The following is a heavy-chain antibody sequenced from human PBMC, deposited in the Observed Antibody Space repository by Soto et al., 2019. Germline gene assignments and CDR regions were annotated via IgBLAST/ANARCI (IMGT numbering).Heavy chain of an antibody. CDR3: ARGPGGYYTHLEN. V-gene: IGHV4-30-2*01. D-gene: IGHD3-22*01. CDR2: LYHTGST. J-gene: IGHJ4*02. CDR1: GDSISSGGSS. Sequence: SETLSLTCSVSGDSISSGGSSWTWIRQTPGKGLEWIGYLYHTGSTFYNPSLKSRVTISGDRSKNQFSLKLSSVTAADTAVYYCARGPGGYYTHLENWGQGTLVTVSS.